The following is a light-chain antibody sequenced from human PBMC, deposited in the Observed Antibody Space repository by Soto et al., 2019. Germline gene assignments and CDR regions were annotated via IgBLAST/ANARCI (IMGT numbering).Light chain of an antibody. CDR2: KDD. J-gene: IGLJ2*01. CDR1: SGSIASNY. V-gene: IGLV6-57*02. CDR3: QSYDSSNHVV. Sequence: NFMLTQPHSVSESPGKTVTISCTGSSGSIASNYVQWYQQRPGSAPTTVIYKDDQRPSGVPDRFSGSIDSSFNSASLTISGLKTEDGADYYCQSYDSSNHVVFGGGTKLTVL.